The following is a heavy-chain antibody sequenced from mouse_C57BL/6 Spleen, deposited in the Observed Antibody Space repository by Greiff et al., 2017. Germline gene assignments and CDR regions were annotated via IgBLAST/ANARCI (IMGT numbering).Heavy chain of an antibody. CDR1: GYTFTSYG. J-gene: IGHJ2*01. V-gene: IGHV1-58*01. D-gene: IGHD1-1*01. Sequence: EVKLMESGAELVRPGSSVKMSCETSGYTFTSYGINWVKQRPGQGLEWIGYIYIGNGYTEYNEKVTGKATLTSDTSSSTAYMQLNSLKSEDSAIYFCARGVITTVVGDFDYWGQGTTLTVSS. CDR2: IYIGNGYT. CDR3: ARGVITTVVGDFDY.